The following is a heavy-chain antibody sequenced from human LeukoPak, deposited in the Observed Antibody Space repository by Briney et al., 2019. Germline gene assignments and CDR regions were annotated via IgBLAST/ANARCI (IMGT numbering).Heavy chain of an antibody. J-gene: IGHJ4*02. Sequence: GGSLRLSCAASGFTFSDYYMSWIRQAPGKGLEWVSAISGSGGSTYYADSVKGRFTISRDNSKNTLYLQMNSLRAEDTAVYYCAKPSIMVTSPFDYWGQGTLVTVSS. CDR2: ISGSGGST. CDR3: AKPSIMVTSPFDY. D-gene: IGHD3-16*01. V-gene: IGHV3-23*01. CDR1: GFTFSDYY.